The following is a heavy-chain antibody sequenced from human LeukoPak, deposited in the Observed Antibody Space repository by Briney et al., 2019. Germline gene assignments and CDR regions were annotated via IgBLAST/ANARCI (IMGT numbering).Heavy chain of an antibody. D-gene: IGHD2-21*01. CDR1: GFTFSNYG. Sequence: GGSLRLSCAASGFTFSNYGMHWVRQAPGKGLEWVAFIPYDGSNKYYAHSLKGRFTISGNNSKNTLYLQMNSLRAEDAARYYCAKDICGGDCYPHGGYWGQGALVTVSS. J-gene: IGHJ4*02. CDR2: IPYDGSNK. CDR3: AKDICGGDCYPHGGY. V-gene: IGHV3-30*02.